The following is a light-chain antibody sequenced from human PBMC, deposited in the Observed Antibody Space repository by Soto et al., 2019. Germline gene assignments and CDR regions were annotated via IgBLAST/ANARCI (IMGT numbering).Light chain of an antibody. V-gene: IGKV3-15*01. Sequence: DIVLTQSPATLSVSPGERVTLSGRASQNININLAWYQQRPGQAPRLLIYAASTRATGFPARFSASGSGTDFTLTISSLQSEDFAIYYCQQYDTWPSFGQGTRLEIK. CDR1: QNININ. J-gene: IGKJ5*01. CDR3: QQYDTWPS. CDR2: AAS.